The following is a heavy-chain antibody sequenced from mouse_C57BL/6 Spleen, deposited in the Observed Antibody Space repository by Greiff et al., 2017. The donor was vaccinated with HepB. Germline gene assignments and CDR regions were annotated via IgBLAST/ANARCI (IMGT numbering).Heavy chain of an antibody. CDR1: GYTFTSYG. D-gene: IGHD2-3*01. CDR2: IYPRSGNT. Sequence: VQLQQSGAELARPGASVKLSCKASGYTFTSYGISWVKQRTGQGLEWIGEIYPRSGNTYYNEKFKGKATLTADKSSSTAYMELRSLTSEDSAVYFCAREVIYDGYYGYAMDYWGQGTSVTVSS. V-gene: IGHV1-81*01. CDR3: AREVIYDGYYGYAMDY. J-gene: IGHJ4*01.